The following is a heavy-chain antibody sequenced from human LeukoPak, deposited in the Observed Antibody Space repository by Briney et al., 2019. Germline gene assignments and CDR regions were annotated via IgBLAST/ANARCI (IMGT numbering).Heavy chain of an antibody. CDR2: ISAYNGNT. CDR1: GYTFTSYG. CDR3: ARAHGYSGYDYWGNWFDP. Sequence: ASVKVSCKASGYTFTSYGISWVRQAPGQGLEWMGWISAYNGNTNYAQKLQGRVTMTTDTLATTAYMELRSLRSDDTAAYYCARAHGYSGYDYWGNWFDPWGQGTLVTVSS. J-gene: IGHJ5*02. V-gene: IGHV1-18*01. D-gene: IGHD5-12*01.